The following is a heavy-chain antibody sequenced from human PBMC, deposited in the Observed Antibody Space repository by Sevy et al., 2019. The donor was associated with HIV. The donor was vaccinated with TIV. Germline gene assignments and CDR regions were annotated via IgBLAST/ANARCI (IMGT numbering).Heavy chain of an antibody. CDR1: GFTFSDYY. CDR3: ARGLGRYYDILTGFDY. D-gene: IGHD3-9*01. J-gene: IGHJ4*02. CDR2: ISSSGSTI. V-gene: IGHV3-11*01. Sequence: GGSLRPSCAASGFTFSDYYMSWIRQAPGKGLEWVSYISSSGSTIYYADSVKGRFTISRDNAKNSLYLQMNSLRAEDTAVYYCARGLGRYYDILTGFDYWGQGTLVTVSS.